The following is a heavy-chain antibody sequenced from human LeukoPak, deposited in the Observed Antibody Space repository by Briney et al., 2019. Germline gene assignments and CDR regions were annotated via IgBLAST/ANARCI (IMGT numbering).Heavy chain of an antibody. Sequence: NSPETLSLTCTVSGGSISSGTYYWSWIRQPAGKGLEWIGRIATSGSTNYSPSLKSRVTVSIDTSKNHFSLKLSSVTAADTAMYYCARGEFATGFFDYWGQGTLVTVSS. CDR2: IATSGST. D-gene: IGHD1-1*01. CDR3: ARGEFATGFFDY. J-gene: IGHJ4*02. CDR1: GGSISSGTYY. V-gene: IGHV4-61*02.